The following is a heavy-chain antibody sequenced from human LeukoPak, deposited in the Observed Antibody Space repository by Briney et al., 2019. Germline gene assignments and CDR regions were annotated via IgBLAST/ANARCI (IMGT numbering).Heavy chain of an antibody. CDR3: ARHVVVVPADVLDAFDI. CDR2: IYHSGST. CDR1: GGSISSGGYY. D-gene: IGHD2-2*01. V-gene: IGHV4-30-2*01. J-gene: IGHJ3*02. Sequence: SQTLSLTCTVSGGSISSGGYYWSWIRQPPGKGLEWIGYIYHSGSTYYNPSLKSRVTISVDRSKNQFSLKLSSVTAADTAVYYCARHVVVVPADVLDAFDIWGQGTMVTVSS.